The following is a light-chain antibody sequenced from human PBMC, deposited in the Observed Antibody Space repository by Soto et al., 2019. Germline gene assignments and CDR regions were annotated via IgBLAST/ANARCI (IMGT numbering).Light chain of an antibody. CDR1: DSDIGGYDH. V-gene: IGLV2-14*03. Sequence: QSVLTQPASVSASPGQSIAISCTGTDSDIGGYDHVSWYQQHPGKAPKLLIYDVTNRPSGVSSRFFGSKAVRTASLTLSGLQTEDEADYYCSSHTSSTALVFGTGTKVTVL. J-gene: IGLJ1*01. CDR3: SSHTSSTALV. CDR2: DVT.